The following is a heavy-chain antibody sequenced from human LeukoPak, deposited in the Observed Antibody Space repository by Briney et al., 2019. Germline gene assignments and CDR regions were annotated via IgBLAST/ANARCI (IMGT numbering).Heavy chain of an antibody. CDR3: ARGPLGAYNSAWFDP. J-gene: IGHJ5*02. V-gene: IGHV3-21*01. D-gene: IGHD5-24*01. Sequence: PGGSLRLSCAASGFTLSSYSMNWVRQAPGKGLEWVSSISSSSSYIYYADSVKGRFTISRDNAKNSLYLQMNSLRVEDTAVYYCARGPLGAYNSAWFDPWGQGTLVTVSS. CDR2: ISSSSSYI. CDR1: GFTLSSYS.